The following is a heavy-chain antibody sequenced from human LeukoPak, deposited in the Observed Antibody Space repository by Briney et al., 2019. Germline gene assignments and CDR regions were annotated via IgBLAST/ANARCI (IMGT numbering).Heavy chain of an antibody. Sequence: GRSLRLSCAASGFTFSSYGMHWVRQAPGKGLEWVAVIWYDGSNKYYADSVKGRFTISRDNSKNTLYLQMNSLRAEDTAVYYCARDGGLEVATGYWGQGTLVTVSS. CDR1: GFTFSSYG. J-gene: IGHJ4*02. CDR2: IWYDGSNK. V-gene: IGHV3-33*01. D-gene: IGHD2-15*01. CDR3: ARDGGLEVATGY.